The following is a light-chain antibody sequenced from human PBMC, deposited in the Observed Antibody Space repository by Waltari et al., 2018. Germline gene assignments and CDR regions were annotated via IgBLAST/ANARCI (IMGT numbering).Light chain of an antibody. Sequence: QSVLTQPPSVSGAPGQRITISCTATSHNIAAGYDVHWYLQLPGTAPNLLILGNNNRPSGVPDRFSASKSDTSASLAITGLQAEDEADYYCQSYDSSLSGVLFGGGTKLTVL. CDR1: SHNIAAGYD. CDR3: QSYDSSLSGVL. V-gene: IGLV1-40*01. CDR2: GNN. J-gene: IGLJ2*01.